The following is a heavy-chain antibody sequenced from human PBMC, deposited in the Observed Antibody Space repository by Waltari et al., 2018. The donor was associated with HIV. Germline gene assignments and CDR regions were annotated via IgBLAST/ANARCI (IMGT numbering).Heavy chain of an antibody. CDR1: GESLSSHTAA. CDR3: VRDSFGFDV. D-gene: IGHD3-10*01. J-gene: IGHJ5*02. CDR2: TSHRSEWRF. V-gene: IGHV6-1*01. Sequence: QVRLPQSGPGPLTTSQTLSLSCDISGESLSSHTAAWNWVRGSPSRGLEWLGKTSHRSEWRFDYAKFLKSRLSISVDISKNQFSLHLTSVIPGDSATYFCVRDSFGFDVWGQGSLVTV.